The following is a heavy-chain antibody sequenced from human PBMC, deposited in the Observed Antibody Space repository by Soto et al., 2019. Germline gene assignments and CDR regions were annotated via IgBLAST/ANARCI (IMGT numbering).Heavy chain of an antibody. D-gene: IGHD6-19*01. J-gene: IGHJ3*02. CDR2: ISGSGGST. Sequence: GGSLRLSCAASGFTFSSYAMSWVRQAPGKGLEWVSAISGSGGSTYYADSVKGRFTISRDNSKNTLYLQMNSLRAEDTAVYYCAKDHRSSGWYLGDDAFDIWGQGTMVTVSS. V-gene: IGHV3-23*01. CDR1: GFTFSSYA. CDR3: AKDHRSSGWYLGDDAFDI.